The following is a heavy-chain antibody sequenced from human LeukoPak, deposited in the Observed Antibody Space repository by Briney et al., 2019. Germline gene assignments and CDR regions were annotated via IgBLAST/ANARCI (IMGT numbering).Heavy chain of an antibody. CDR3: AKCSPRYYSGGSCYFDY. CDR1: GFTFSSYA. D-gene: IGHD2-15*01. V-gene: IGHV3-23*01. J-gene: IGHJ4*02. Sequence: GGSLRLSCAASGFTFSSYAMGWVRQAPGKGLEWVSAISGSGGSTYYADSVKGRFTISRDNSKNTLYLQMNSLRAEDTAVYYCAKCSPRYYSGGSCYFDYWGQGTLVTVSS. CDR2: ISGSGGST.